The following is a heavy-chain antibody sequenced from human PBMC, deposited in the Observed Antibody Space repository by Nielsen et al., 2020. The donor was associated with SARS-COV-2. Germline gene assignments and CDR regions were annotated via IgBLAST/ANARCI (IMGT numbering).Heavy chain of an antibody. J-gene: IGHJ4*02. CDR3: AKEGRRDVLDY. CDR1: GFTFSSYG. CDR2: ISYDGSNK. V-gene: IGHV3-30*18. D-gene: IGHD3-10*02. Sequence: GESLKISCAASGFTFSSYGMHWVRQAPGKGLEWVAVISYDGSNKYYADSVKGRSTISRDNSKNTLYLQMNSLRAEDTAVYYCAKEGRRDVLDYWGQGTLVTVSS.